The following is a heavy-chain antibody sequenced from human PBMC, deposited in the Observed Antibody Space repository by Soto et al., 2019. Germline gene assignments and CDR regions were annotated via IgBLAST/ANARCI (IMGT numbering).Heavy chain of an antibody. D-gene: IGHD6-19*01. CDR1: VDIINVLS. CDR3: ATPLAGTGRAFDI. Sequence: ASAEVWCKVCVDIINVLSRLVVQQAPGKGLEWMGGFDPEDGETIYAQKFQGRVTMTEDTSTDTAYMELSSLRSEDTAVYYCATPLAGTGRAFDIWGLGTRVTVS. V-gene: IGHV1-24*01. J-gene: IGHJ3*02. CDR2: FDPEDGET.